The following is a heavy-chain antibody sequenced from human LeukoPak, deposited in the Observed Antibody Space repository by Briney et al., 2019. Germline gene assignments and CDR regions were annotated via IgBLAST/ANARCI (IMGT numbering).Heavy chain of an antibody. CDR3: AKEGYCGGDCRLYYYYMDV. Sequence: PGGSLRLSCAASGFTFSSYWMSWVRQAPGKGLEWVANIKQDGSEKYYVDSVKGRFTISRDNAKNSLYLQMNSLRAEDTAVYYCAKEGYCGGDCRLYYYYMDVWGKGTTVTVSS. CDR1: GFTFSSYW. V-gene: IGHV3-7*01. CDR2: IKQDGSEK. J-gene: IGHJ6*03. D-gene: IGHD2-21*02.